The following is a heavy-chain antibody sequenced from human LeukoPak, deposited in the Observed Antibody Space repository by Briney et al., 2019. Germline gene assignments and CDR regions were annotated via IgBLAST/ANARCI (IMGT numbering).Heavy chain of an antibody. V-gene: IGHV3-7*01. D-gene: IGHD1-26*01. Sequence: GGSLRLSCAASGFTFSSYWMSWVRQAPGKGLEWVANIKQDGSEKYYVDSVKGRFTISKDNAKNSLYLQMNNLRAEDTAVYYCATIHSGSYYMGFDYWGQGTLVTVSS. CDR3: ATIHSGSYYMGFDY. J-gene: IGHJ4*02. CDR2: IKQDGSEK. CDR1: GFTFSSYW.